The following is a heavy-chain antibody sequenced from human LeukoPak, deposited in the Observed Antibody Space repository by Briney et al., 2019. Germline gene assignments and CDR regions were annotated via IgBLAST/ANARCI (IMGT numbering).Heavy chain of an antibody. Sequence: GGSLRLSCAASGYTFSDYWMYWVRQVPGKGLVCVSHINNDGGGTNYVDSVRGRFTISRDNAKNMLYLQMNSLRAEDSAVYFCARDMPGIGVCDYWGQGILVTVSS. V-gene: IGHV3-74*01. D-gene: IGHD2-2*01. CDR2: INNDGGGT. J-gene: IGHJ4*02. CDR3: ARDMPGIGVCDY. CDR1: GYTFSDYW.